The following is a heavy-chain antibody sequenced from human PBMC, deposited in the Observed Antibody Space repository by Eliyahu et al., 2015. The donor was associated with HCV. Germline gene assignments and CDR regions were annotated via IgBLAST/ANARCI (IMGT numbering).Heavy chain of an antibody. CDR3: AKGSHFDN. J-gene: IGHJ4*02. V-gene: IGHV3-23*01. CDR1: GFTFNNFA. CDR2: LVGSADXT. Sequence: EVQLLESGGGLVQPGGSLRLXXAASGFTFNNFAVXWVRXAPGKGLEWVSXLVGSADXTHYADSVKGRFTISRDNSKNTLYLQMSSLRAEDTAVYYCAKGSHFDNWGQGALVTVSS.